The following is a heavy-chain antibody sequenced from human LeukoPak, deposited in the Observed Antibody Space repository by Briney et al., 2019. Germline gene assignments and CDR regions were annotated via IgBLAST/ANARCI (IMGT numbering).Heavy chain of an antibody. CDR2: INPSGGST. V-gene: IGHV1-46*01. J-gene: IGHJ4*02. CDR1: GYTFTSYY. D-gene: IGHD2-2*01. CDR3: ARDPAAEYYFDY. Sequence: ASVKVSCKASGYTFTSYYMHWVRQAPGQGLEWMGIINPSGGSTIYAQKFQGRVTMTRDTSTSTVYMELSSLRSEDTAVYYCARDPAAEYYFDYWGQGTLVTVSS.